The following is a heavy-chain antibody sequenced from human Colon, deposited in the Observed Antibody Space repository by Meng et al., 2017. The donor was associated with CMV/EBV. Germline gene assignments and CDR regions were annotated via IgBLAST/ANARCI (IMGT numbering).Heavy chain of an antibody. V-gene: IGHV1-69*02. D-gene: IGHD5-12*01. CDR3: ARAVDSGTYSPGYFDY. Sequence: SVKVSCKASGGTFSNYTLNWVRQAPGQGLEWMGRTITMLSIANYAKKFQGRVTITADKSTSTVYMHLTSLRSDDTAVYFCARAVDSGTYSPGYFDYWGQGTVVTVSS. J-gene: IGHJ4*02. CDR2: TITMLSIA. CDR1: GGTFSNYT.